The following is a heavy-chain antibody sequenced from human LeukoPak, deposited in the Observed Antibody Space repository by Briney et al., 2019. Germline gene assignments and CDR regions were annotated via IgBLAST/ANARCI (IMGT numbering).Heavy chain of an antibody. CDR2: IYTSGST. Sequence: PSGTLSLTCTVSGGSISSYYWSWIRQPPGKGLEWIGYIYTSGSTNYDPSLKSRVTISVDTSKNQFSLKLSSVTAADTAVYYCARSRDGYLFDYWGQGTLVTVSS. J-gene: IGHJ4*02. CDR1: GGSISSYY. V-gene: IGHV4-4*09. D-gene: IGHD5-24*01. CDR3: ARSRDGYLFDY.